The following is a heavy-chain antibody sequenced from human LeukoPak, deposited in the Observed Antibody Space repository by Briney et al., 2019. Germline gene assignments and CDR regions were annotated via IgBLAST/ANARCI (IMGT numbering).Heavy chain of an antibody. V-gene: IGHV3-30-3*01. D-gene: IGHD6-6*01. J-gene: IGHJ4*02. CDR3: ASSPPVH. CDR2: ISYDGSNK. Sequence: GGSLRLSCAASGFTFSSYAMHWVRQAPGKGLEWVAVISYDGSNKYYADSVKGRFTISRDNSMNTLYLQMNSLRAEDTAVYYCASSPPVHWGQGTLVTVSS. CDR1: GFTFSSYA.